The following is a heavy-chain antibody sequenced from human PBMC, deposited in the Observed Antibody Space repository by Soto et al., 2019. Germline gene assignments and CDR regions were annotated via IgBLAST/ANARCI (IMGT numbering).Heavy chain of an antibody. Sequence: ASVKVSCKVSGYTLTELSMHWVRQAPGKGLEWMGGFDPEDGETIYAQKFQGRVTMTEDTSTDTAYMELSSLRSEDTAVYYCATGSLLWFGELFYYYYYMDVWGKGTTVTVSS. CDR2: FDPEDGET. J-gene: IGHJ6*03. CDR3: ATGSLLWFGELFYYYYYMDV. D-gene: IGHD3-10*01. CDR1: GYTLTELS. V-gene: IGHV1-24*01.